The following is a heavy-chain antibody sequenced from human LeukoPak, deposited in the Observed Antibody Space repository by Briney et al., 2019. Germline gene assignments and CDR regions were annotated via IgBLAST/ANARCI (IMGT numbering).Heavy chain of an antibody. Sequence: GGSLRLSCAVSGFTFSSYAMSWVRQAPGKGLEWVSAISGSGGSTYYADSVKGRFTISRDNSKNTLYLQMNSLRAEDTAVYYCAKGSIAVAGYAAFDYWGQGTLVTVSS. CDR2: ISGSGGST. D-gene: IGHD6-19*01. CDR1: GFTFSSYA. V-gene: IGHV3-23*01. J-gene: IGHJ4*02. CDR3: AKGSIAVAGYAAFDY.